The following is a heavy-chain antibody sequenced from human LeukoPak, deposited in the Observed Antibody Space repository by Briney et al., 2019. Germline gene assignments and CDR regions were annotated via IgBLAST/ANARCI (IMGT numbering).Heavy chain of an antibody. J-gene: IGHJ4*02. D-gene: IGHD6-13*01. CDR3: AKLIAAAGTVSDY. Sequence: SLRLSCAASGVTSISYAIDCGREGPGKGVGWVVVSFHGTDSFYADSVKGRFTIVRDNYKNSLYLQMNSLTAEATAVYYCAKLIAAAGTVSDYWGQGTLVTVSS. V-gene: IGHV3-30*04. CDR2: SFHGTDS. CDR1: GVTSISYA.